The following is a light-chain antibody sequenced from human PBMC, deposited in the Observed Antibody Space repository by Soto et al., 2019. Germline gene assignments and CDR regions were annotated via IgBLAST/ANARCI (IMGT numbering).Light chain of an antibody. CDR2: DVS. CDR3: SSYTRSSTYV. Sequence: QSVLTQPPPVSVSPGQSITISCTGTSSDVGADYDVSWYRQHPSRAPKPVIYDVSNRPAGASNRFSGSKSGNTASLTFSALQAEVEADYYCSSYTRSSTYVFGTGTKVTVL. CDR1: SSDVGADYD. J-gene: IGLJ1*01. V-gene: IGLV2-14*01.